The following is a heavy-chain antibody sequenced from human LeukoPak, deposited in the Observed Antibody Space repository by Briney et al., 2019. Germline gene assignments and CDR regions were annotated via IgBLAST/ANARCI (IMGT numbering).Heavy chain of an antibody. Sequence: GGSLRLSCAVSGFTFSNYWMHWVRQAPGKGLVWVSRINGDGSSTNYADSVKGRFTISRDNAKSTLYLQMNSLRAEDTALYYCVRGVASLNYYFDSWGQGTLVTVSS. CDR1: GFTFSNYW. CDR3: VRGVASLNYYFDS. J-gene: IGHJ4*02. V-gene: IGHV3-74*01. CDR2: INGDGSST. D-gene: IGHD5-12*01.